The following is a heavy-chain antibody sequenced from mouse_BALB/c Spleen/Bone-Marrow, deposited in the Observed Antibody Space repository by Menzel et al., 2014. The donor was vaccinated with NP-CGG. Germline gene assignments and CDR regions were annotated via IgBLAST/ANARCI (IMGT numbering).Heavy chain of an antibody. Sequence: VQLVESGAELMKPGASVEISCKATGYTFSSYWIEWVKQRPGHGLEWIGEILPGRGSTNYNEKFKGKATFTSDTSSNTAYMQLSSLTPEDSAVYYCARWDTTAIDYWGQGTSVTVSS. CDR1: GYTFSSYW. CDR2: ILPGRGST. CDR3: ARWDTTAIDY. J-gene: IGHJ4*01. D-gene: IGHD1-1*01. V-gene: IGHV1-9*01.